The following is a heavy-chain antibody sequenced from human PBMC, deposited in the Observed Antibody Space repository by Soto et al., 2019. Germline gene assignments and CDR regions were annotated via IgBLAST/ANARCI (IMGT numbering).Heavy chain of an antibody. V-gene: IGHV3-21*01. J-gene: IGHJ4*02. D-gene: IGHD5-18*01. Sequence: EVQLVESGGGLVKPGGSLRLSCAASGFTFSSYSMNWVRQAPGKGLEWVSSISSSSSYIYYADSVKGRFTISRDNAKNSLSLQMNSLRAEATAVYYCARHHPGSIYGYGLGYWGQGTLVTVSS. CDR2: ISSSSSYI. CDR1: GFTFSSYS. CDR3: ARHHPGSIYGYGLGY.